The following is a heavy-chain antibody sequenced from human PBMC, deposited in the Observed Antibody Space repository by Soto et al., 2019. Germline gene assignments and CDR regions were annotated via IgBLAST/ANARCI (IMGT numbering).Heavy chain of an antibody. J-gene: IGHJ4*02. CDR1: RGTHSSYA. CDR3: ARGDLNGYCTNGGCPPPVYYFDY. V-gene: IGHV1-69*13. CDR2: IIPIFGTA. D-gene: IGHD2-8*01. Sequence: GTSVAHSCKECRGTHSSYARSWVRQSPGQGLEWMGGIIPIFGTANYAQKFQGRVTITADESTSTAYMELSSLRSEDTAVYYCARGDLNGYCTNGGCPPPVYYFDYWGQGTLVTVSS.